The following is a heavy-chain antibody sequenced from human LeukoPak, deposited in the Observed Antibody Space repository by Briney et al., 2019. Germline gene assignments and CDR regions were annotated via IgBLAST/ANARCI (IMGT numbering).Heavy chain of an antibody. D-gene: IGHD3-10*01. V-gene: IGHV4-59*08. Sequence: SETLSLTCTVSDGSISGFYWSWIRQPPGKGLRWIGNIYYSGSTNCNPSLNSRVAMSIDTSKNQFSLKLNSVTAADTAVYYCARRGGSESYLFDYWGQGTLVIVS. CDR1: DGSISGFY. J-gene: IGHJ4*02. CDR2: IYYSGST. CDR3: ARRGGSESYLFDY.